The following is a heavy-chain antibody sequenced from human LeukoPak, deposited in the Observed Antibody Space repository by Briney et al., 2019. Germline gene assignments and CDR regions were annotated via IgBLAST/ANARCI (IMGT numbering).Heavy chain of an antibody. CDR1: GYTFTSYG. V-gene: IGHV1-2*02. Sequence: ASVKVSCKASGYTFTSYGISWVRQAPGQGLEWMGWINPDSGGTNFAQKFQGRVTMTRDTSISTVYMELSRLRSDDTAVYYCARVSSWFADFDYWGQGTLVTVSS. CDR3: ARVSSWFADFDY. J-gene: IGHJ4*02. D-gene: IGHD3-10*01. CDR2: INPDSGGT.